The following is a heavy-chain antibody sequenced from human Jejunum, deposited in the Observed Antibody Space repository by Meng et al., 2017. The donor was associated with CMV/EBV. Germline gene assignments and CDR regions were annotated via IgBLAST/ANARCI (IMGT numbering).Heavy chain of an antibody. CDR2: ITGSGRT. CDR3: AKGIAAADY. D-gene: IGHD6-13*01. V-gene: IGHV3-23*01. CDR1: GFIFSNYG. J-gene: IGHJ4*02. Sequence: LRLSCQASGFIFSNYGLTWVRQAPGKGLEWVSAITGSGRTNYADSVKGRFTISRDNSKNTVYLQMNSLRVEDTAVYYCAKGIAAADYWGQGILVTVSS.